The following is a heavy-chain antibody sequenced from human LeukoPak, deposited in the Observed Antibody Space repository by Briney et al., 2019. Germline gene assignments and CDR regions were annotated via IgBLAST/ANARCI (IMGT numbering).Heavy chain of an antibody. CDR3: ARDYDDILTGYFNFDY. CDR2: ISSNSSYI. Sequence: PGGSLRLSCAASGFTFSSYSMNWVRQAPGKGLEWVSSISSNSSYIYYADSVKGRFTISRDNAKNSLYLQMNSLRAEDTAVYYCARDYDDILTGYFNFDYWGQGTLVTVSS. V-gene: IGHV3-21*01. D-gene: IGHD3-9*01. J-gene: IGHJ4*02. CDR1: GFTFSSYS.